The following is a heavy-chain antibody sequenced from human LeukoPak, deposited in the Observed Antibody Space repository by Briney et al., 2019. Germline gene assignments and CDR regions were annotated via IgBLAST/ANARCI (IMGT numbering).Heavy chain of an antibody. Sequence: GGSLRLSCAASGFAFSSYAMHWVRQAPGKGLEWVAVISYDGSNKYYADSVKGRFTISRDNSKNTLYLQMNSLRAEDTAEYYCARVPYSGYDYGYWGQGTLVTVSS. V-gene: IGHV3-30*04. CDR2: ISYDGSNK. J-gene: IGHJ4*02. CDR1: GFAFSSYA. CDR3: ARVPYSGYDYGY. D-gene: IGHD5-12*01.